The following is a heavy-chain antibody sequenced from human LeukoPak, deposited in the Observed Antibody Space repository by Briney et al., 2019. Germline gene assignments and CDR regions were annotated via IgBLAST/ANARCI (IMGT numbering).Heavy chain of an antibody. D-gene: IGHD3-22*01. CDR2: VYYSGST. V-gene: IGHV4-59*01. J-gene: IGHJ3*02. CDR3: ARAGETDSSGYYNDAFDI. Sequence: SETLSLTCTVSGGSISSYYWSWIRQPPGKGLEWIGYVYYSGSTNYNPSLKSRVTISVDTSKNQFSLKLSSVTAADTAVYYCARAGETDSSGYYNDAFDIWGQGTMVTVSS. CDR1: GGSISSYY.